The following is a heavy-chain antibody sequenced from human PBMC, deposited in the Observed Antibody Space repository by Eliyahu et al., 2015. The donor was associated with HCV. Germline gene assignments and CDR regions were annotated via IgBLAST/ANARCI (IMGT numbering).Heavy chain of an antibody. CDR1: GFTFNNYA. V-gene: IGHV3-30*01. D-gene: IGHD3-9*01. Sequence: QVHLVESGGGVVQPGRSLRLSCAASGFTFNNYAXHWVRQAPGKGLEWVAVISYDGSNSKYYAESVKGRFTISRDNSKNTLYLQMNSLRVEDTAVYYCARERGHYDILTGHRGDPFDIWGQGTMVTVSS. J-gene: IGHJ3*02. CDR2: ISYDGSNSK. CDR3: ARERGHYDILTGHRGDPFDI.